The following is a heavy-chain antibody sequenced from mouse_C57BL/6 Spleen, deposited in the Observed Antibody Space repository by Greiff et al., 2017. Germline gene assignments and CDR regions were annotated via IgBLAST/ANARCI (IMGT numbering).Heavy chain of an antibody. V-gene: IGHV12-3*01. Sequence: KVEESGPGLVKPSQSLFLTCSTTGFPITSGYYWIWIRQSPGKPLEWMGYITHSGETFYNPSLQSPISITRETSKNQFFLQLNSVTTEDTAMYYCAGDNYGYWYFDVWGTGTTVTVSS. CDR1: GFPITSGYY. J-gene: IGHJ1*03. CDR2: ITHSGET. CDR3: AGDNYGYWYFDV. D-gene: IGHD1-1*02.